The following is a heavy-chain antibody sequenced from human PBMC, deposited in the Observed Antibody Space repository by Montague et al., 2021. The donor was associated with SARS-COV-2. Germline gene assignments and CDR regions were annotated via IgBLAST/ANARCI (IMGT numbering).Heavy chain of an antibody. CDR3: ARVSLAAAATRSDY. Sequence: SETLSLTCTVSGGSVSSGGYYWSWIRQPPGKGLEWIGYIYYSGSTNYNPSLQSQVTISLDTSKNQFSLKLTSVTAADTAVYYCARVSLAAAATRSDYWGQGTLVTVSS. V-gene: IGHV4-61*08. CDR1: GGSVSSGGYY. CDR2: IYYSGST. D-gene: IGHD6-13*01. J-gene: IGHJ4*02.